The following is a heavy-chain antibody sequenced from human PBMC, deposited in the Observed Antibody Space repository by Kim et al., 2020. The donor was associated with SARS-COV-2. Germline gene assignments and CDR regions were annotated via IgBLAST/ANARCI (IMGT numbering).Heavy chain of an antibody. CDR2: ISYDGSNK. V-gene: IGHV3-30*04. CDR3: ARDQGGVLSP. Sequence: GGSLRLSCAASGFTFSSYAMHWVRQAPGKGLEWVAVISYDGSNKYSEDSENGRFTISRDNSKNTLYLQMNSLRAEDTAVYYCARDQGGVLSPWGQGTLVTVSS. D-gene: IGHD3-16*01. J-gene: IGHJ5*02. CDR1: GFTFSSYA.